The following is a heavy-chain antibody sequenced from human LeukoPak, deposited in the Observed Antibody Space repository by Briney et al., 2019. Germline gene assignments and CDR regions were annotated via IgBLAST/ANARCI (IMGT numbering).Heavy chain of an antibody. Sequence: GGSLRLSCAVSGFTFSSYWMNWVRQALGKGLEWVASIRQDGVEKSYVDSVKGRFIISRDSAKNSLYLHMSSLRAEDTAVYYCARDGTAAGLYFDFWGQGTLVTVSS. CDR3: ARDGTAAGLYFDF. D-gene: IGHD6-13*01. V-gene: IGHV3-7*01. J-gene: IGHJ4*02. CDR2: IRQDGVEK. CDR1: GFTFSSYW.